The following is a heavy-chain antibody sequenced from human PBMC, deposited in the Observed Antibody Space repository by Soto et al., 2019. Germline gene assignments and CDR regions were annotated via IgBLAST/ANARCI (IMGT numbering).Heavy chain of an antibody. V-gene: IGHV4-59*01. D-gene: IGHD5-18*01. Sequence: PSETLSLTCTVSGGSLSNYYWSWVRQSPGKGLEWIGYISYIGTTNYNPSLKSRVTISLDTSKNQFSLKLRSVTAADTAVYYCVRGGGGYGNGTIDYWGQGTLVTVSS. CDR2: ISYIGTT. J-gene: IGHJ4*02. CDR1: GGSLSNYY. CDR3: VRGGGGYGNGTIDY.